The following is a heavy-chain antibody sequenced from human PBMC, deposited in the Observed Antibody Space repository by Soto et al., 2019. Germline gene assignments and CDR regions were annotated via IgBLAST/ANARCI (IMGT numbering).Heavy chain of an antibody. V-gene: IGHV3-49*04. Sequence: LRLSCTSSGFTFGAYGISWVPQAPGEGLKWVGFIRSNAYGGRTDYAASVKGRLTMSRDDSKTIAYLQMNSLKTEDSAVYYCSRVGKDYYKIYGLDVWGQGTTVTVSS. CDR1: GFTFGAYG. CDR3: SRVGKDYYKIYGLDV. J-gene: IGHJ6*02. D-gene: IGHD1-26*01. CDR2: IRSNAYGGRT.